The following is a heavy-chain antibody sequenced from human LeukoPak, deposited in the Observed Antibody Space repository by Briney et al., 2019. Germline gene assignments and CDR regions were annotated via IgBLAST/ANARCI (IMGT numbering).Heavy chain of an antibody. V-gene: IGHV1-2*02. J-gene: IGHJ4*02. CDR2: INPNSGDT. CDR1: GYTFTDCY. CDR3: ARGGKSELGACDY. Sequence: ASMKVSCKTSGYTFTDCYMHWVRQAPGQGLEWVGWINPNSGDTNYAQRFQGRFTMTRDTSISTAYMELSRLRVDDTAVYYCARGGKSELGACDYWGQGALVTVSS. D-gene: IGHD7-27*01.